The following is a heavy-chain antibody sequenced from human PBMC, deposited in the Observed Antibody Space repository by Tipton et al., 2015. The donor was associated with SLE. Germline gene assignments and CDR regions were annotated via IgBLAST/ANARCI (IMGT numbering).Heavy chain of an antibody. V-gene: IGHV4-39*07. Sequence: TLSLTCTVSGGSISSSSYYWGWIRQPPGKGPEWIGSIYYSGSTYYNPSLKSRVTISVDTSKNQFSLKLSSVTAADTAVYYCARDWCSSTSCYGYYYMDVWGKGTTVTVSS. CDR2: IYYSGST. J-gene: IGHJ6*03. CDR3: ARDWCSSTSCYGYYYMDV. CDR1: GGSISSSSYY. D-gene: IGHD2-2*01.